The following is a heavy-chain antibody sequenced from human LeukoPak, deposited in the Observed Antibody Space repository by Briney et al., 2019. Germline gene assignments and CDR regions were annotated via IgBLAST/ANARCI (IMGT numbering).Heavy chain of an antibody. J-gene: IGHJ4*02. CDR2: ISWNSGSL. Sequence: GRSLRLSCAASGFTSDDYAMHWVRQAPGKGLEWVSGISWNSGSLDYADSVKGRFTISRDNAKNSVYLQMNSLRTEDTAFYYCARVPSGGPPDFWGQGTLVTVSS. CDR3: ARVPSGGPPDF. CDR1: GFTSDDYA. D-gene: IGHD3-10*01. V-gene: IGHV3-9*02.